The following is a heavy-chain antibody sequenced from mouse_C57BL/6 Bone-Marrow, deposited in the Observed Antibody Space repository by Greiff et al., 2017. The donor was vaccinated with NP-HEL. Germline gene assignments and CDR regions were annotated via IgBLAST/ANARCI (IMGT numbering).Heavy chain of an antibody. CDR2: ISSGSSTV. V-gene: IGHV5-17*01. CDR3: ARNHYYGRSYAMDY. CDR1: GFTFSDYG. Sequence: EVKLVESGGGLVKPGGSLKLSCAASGFTFSDYGMHWVRQAPEKGLEWVAYISSGSSTVYSADTVKGRFPISRDNAKNTLFLQMTSLRSEDTAMYYCARNHYYGRSYAMDYWGQGTSVTVSS. D-gene: IGHD1-1*01. J-gene: IGHJ4*01.